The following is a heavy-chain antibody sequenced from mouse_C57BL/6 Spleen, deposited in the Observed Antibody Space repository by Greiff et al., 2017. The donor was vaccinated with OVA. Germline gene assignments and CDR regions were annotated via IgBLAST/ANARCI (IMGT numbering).Heavy chain of an antibody. Sequence: EVKLQESGGDLVKPGGSLKLSCAASGFTFSSYGMSWVRQTPDKRLEWVATISSGGSYTYYPDSVKGRFTISRDNAKNTLYLQMSSLKSEDTAMYYCPQLANWGGFAYWGQGTLVTVSA. CDR2: ISSGGSYT. J-gene: IGHJ3*01. V-gene: IGHV5-6*01. D-gene: IGHD4-1*01. CDR1: GFTFSSYG. CDR3: PQLANWGGFAY.